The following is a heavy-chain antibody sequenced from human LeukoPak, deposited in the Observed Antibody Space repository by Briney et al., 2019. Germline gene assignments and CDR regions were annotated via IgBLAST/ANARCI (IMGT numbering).Heavy chain of an antibody. J-gene: IGHJ4*02. V-gene: IGHV1-46*01. Sequence: ASVKVSCKASGYTFTSYYMHWVRQAPGQGLEWMGIINPSGGSTSYAQKFQGRVTMTRDTSTNTVYMELSSLRSEDTAVYYCARGSASHASVLRFLPVGYWGQGTLVTVSS. D-gene: IGHD3-3*01. CDR2: INPSGGST. CDR3: ARGSASHASVLRFLPVGY. CDR1: GYTFTSYY.